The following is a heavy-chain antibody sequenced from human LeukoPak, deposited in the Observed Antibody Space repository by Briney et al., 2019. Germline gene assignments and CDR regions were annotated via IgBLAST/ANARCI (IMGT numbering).Heavy chain of an antibody. CDR1: GGPISSSSYY. CDR3: ARDRSQWELLVGDAFDI. D-gene: IGHD1-26*01. CDR2: IYYSGST. Sequence: SETLSLTCTVSGGPISSSSYYWGWIRQPPGKGLEWIGSIYYSGSTYYNPSLKSRVTISVDTSKNQFSLKLSSVTAADTAVYYCARDRSQWELLVGDAFDIWGQGTMVTVSS. V-gene: IGHV4-39*07. J-gene: IGHJ3*02.